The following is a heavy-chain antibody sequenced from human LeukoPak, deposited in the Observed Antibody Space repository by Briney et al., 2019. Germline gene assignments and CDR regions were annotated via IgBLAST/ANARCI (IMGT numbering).Heavy chain of an antibody. CDR2: IYYSGTT. CDR3: ARSYYYGSGSYLDV. V-gene: IGHV4-59*12. J-gene: IGHJ6*03. Sequence: SETLSLTCTVSGGSISTYYWNWIRQPPGKGLEWIGYIYYSGTTNYNPSLKSRVSMSVDTSKNQFSLKLSSVTAADTAVYYCARSYYYGSGSYLDVWGKGTTVTISS. CDR1: GGSISTYY. D-gene: IGHD3-10*01.